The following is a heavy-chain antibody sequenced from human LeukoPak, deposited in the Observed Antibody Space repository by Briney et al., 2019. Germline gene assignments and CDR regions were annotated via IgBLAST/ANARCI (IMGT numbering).Heavy chain of an antibody. D-gene: IGHD3/OR15-3a*01. CDR2: MYYSGST. V-gene: IGHV4-39*01. CDR3: ARWTKNYFDY. J-gene: IGHJ4*02. Sequence: SETLSLTCSVSGGSISSDSFYWGWIRQPPGKGLEWIGSMYYSGSTYYNPSLKSRVTISVDTSKNQFSLKLSSVTAADTAVYYCARWTKNYFDYWGQGTLVTVSS. CDR1: GGSISSDSFY.